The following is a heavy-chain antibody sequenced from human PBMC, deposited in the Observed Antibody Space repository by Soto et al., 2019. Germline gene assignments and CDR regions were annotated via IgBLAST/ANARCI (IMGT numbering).Heavy chain of an antibody. CDR1: GGSISSRDNY. D-gene: IGHD1-26*01. V-gene: IGHV4-30-4*01. CDR3: ASDKARPGWADGAFDI. Sequence: QVQLQESGPGLVKPSQTLSLTCNVAGGSISSRDNYWSWIRQPPVKGLEWIGYIYYTGNTHYNPSLKSRLAISIDTSQHQFSLKRSSVTAADPAVYYCASDKARPGWADGAFDICGQGTMVCVSS. J-gene: IGHJ3*02. CDR2: IYYTGNT.